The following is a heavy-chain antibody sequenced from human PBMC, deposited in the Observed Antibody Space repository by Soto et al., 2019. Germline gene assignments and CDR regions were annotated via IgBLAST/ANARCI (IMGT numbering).Heavy chain of an antibody. CDR1: GYFISSGHY. CDR2: IYDSGTTYT. Sequence: PSETLSLTCAVSGYFISSGHYWGWIRQTPGKGLEWIGYIYDSGTTYTYFNPSLKSRVTISVDTSKNQFSLKLSSVTAADTAVYYCARGGYYYGSGSRDYYYYYGMDVWGQGTTVTVSS. J-gene: IGHJ6*02. CDR3: ARGGYYYGSGSRDYYYYYGMDV. V-gene: IGHV4-38-2*01. D-gene: IGHD3-10*01.